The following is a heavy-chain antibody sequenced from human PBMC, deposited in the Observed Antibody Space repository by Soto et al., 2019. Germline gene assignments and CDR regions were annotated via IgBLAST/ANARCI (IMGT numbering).Heavy chain of an antibody. J-gene: IGHJ5*02. CDR2: INPSGGST. CDR1: GYTFTSYY. Sequence: GAXVKVSCKASGYTFTSYYIHWVRQAPGQGLDWMGIINPSGGSTSYAQKFQGRVTMTRDTSTSTVYMELSSLRSEDTAVYYCASPXYGTSGYDLWGLGTLVTVSS. CDR3: ASPXYGTSGYDL. D-gene: IGHD3-22*01. V-gene: IGHV1-46*03.